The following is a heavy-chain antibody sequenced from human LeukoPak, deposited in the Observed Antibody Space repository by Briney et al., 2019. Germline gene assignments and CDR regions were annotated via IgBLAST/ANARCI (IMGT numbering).Heavy chain of an antibody. V-gene: IGHV1-46*01. CDR1: GYTFTSYY. D-gene: IGHD2-2*01. J-gene: IGHJ3*02. CDR3: AREDCSSTSCYPHDAFDI. Sequence: ASVKVSCKASGYTFTSYYMHWVRQAPGQGLEWMGIINPSGGSTSYAQKFQGRVTMTRDTSTSTVYMELSSLRSEDTAVYYCAREDCSSTSCYPHDAFDIWGQGTMVTVSS. CDR2: INPSGGST.